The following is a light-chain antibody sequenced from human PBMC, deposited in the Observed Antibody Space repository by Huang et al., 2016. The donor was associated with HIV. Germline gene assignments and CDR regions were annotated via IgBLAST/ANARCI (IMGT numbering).Light chain of an antibody. CDR2: AAS. Sequence: DIQLTQSPSAMSASVGDRVSITCRASQDLSNYLAWFQQKPGGAPKRLIYAASSLQSGVPSRFSGSRSGTKFTLTISSLQPEDFATYYCLQHHGYPRTFGQGTNV. CDR1: QDLSNY. CDR3: LQHHGYPRT. J-gene: IGKJ1*01. V-gene: IGKV1-17*03.